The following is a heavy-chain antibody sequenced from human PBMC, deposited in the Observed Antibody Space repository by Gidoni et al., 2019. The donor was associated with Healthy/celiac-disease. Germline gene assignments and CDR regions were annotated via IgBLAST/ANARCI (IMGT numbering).Heavy chain of an antibody. J-gene: IGHJ4*02. D-gene: IGHD3-22*01. CDR1: GFTFSSYA. V-gene: IGHV3-23*01. Sequence: EVQLLESGGGLVQPGGSLRLSCAASGFTFSSYAMSWVRQAPGKGLEWVSAISGSGGSTYYADSVKGRFTISRDNSKNTLYLQMNSLRAEDTAVYYCAKLSTTYYYDSSGYAVDYWGQGTLVTVSS. CDR2: ISGSGGST. CDR3: AKLSTTYYYDSSGYAVDY.